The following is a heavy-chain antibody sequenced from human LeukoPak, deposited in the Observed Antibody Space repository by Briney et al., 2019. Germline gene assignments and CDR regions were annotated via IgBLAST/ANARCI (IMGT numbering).Heavy chain of an antibody. CDR2: INPSGGST. CDR1: GYTFTSYY. D-gene: IGHD5-18*01. J-gene: IGHJ4*02. V-gene: IGHV1-46*01. CDR3: ARLDTAMEGFDY. Sequence: ASVKVSCKASGYTFTSYYMHWVRQAPGQGLEWMGIINPSGGSTSYAQKFQGRVTMTRDMSTSTVYMELSSLRSEDMAVYYCARLDTAMEGFDYWGQGTLVTVSS.